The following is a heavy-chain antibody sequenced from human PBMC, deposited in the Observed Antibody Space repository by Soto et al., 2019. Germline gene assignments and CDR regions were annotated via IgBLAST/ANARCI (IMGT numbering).Heavy chain of an antibody. V-gene: IGHV4-34*01. D-gene: IGHD3-16*02. J-gene: IGHJ4*02. Sequence: PSETLSLTCAVYGGSFSGYYWSLIRQPPGKGLEWIGEINHSGSTNYNPSLKSRVTISVDTSKNQFSLKLSSVTAADTAVYYCARGGDYDYIWGSYRSTTLDYWGQGTLVTVSS. CDR1: GGSFSGYY. CDR3: ARGGDYDYIWGSYRSTTLDY. CDR2: INHSGST.